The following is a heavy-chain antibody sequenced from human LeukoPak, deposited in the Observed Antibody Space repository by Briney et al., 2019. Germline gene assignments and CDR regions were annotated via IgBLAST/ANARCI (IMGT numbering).Heavy chain of an antibody. CDR1: GYTFTGYY. CDR2: INPNSGGT. J-gene: IGHJ4*02. D-gene: IGHD2-8*01. V-gene: IGHV1-2*02. CDR3: ARDEYRGMVYALLYDY. Sequence: GASVKVSCKASGYTFTGYYMHWVRQAPGQGLEWMGWINPNSGGTNYAQKFQGRVTMTRDTSISTAYMELSRLRSDDTAVYYCARDEYRGMVYALLYDYWGQGTLVTVSS.